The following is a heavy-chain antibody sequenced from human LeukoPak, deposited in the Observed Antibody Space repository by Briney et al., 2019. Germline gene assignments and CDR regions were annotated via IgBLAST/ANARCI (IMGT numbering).Heavy chain of an antibody. D-gene: IGHD2-2*01. V-gene: IGHV1-2*06. CDR3: ARVDCTSTSCNLHFDY. CDR1: GYTFTDYY. J-gene: IGHJ4*02. CDR2: VNPNSGGI. Sequence: ASVKVSCKASGYTFTDYYLHWVRQAPGQGLEWMGRVNPNSGGINSAQKFQGRVTLTRDTSISTAYMEPSRLRSDDTAVYYCARVDCTSTSCNLHFDYWGQGTLVTVSS.